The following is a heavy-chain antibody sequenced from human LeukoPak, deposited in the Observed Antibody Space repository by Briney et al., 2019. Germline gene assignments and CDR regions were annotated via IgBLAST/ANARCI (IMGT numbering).Heavy chain of an antibody. Sequence: GGSLRLSCAASGFTVSSNYMSWVRQAPGKGLEWFSAISASATSTYYAGSVKGRFTISRDNSKNTLCLSTNSQPAKHTDGHDCAGGLGFLVDSCGQGTLVTVPS. CDR3: AGGLGFLVDS. CDR1: GFTVSSNY. V-gene: IGHV3-66*03. J-gene: IGHJ4*02. D-gene: IGHD3-3*01. CDR2: ISASATST.